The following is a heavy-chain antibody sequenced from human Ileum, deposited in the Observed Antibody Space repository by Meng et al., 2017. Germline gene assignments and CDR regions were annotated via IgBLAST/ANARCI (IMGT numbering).Heavy chain of an antibody. V-gene: IGHV3-23*01. D-gene: IGHD4-17*01. CDR3: APLIAASTVRYISS. CDR2: VSGSGGTT. J-gene: IGHJ5*02. CDR1: GFIFSNYV. Sequence: GESLKISCEASGFIFSNYVMSWVRQAPGKGLEWASGVSGSGGTTHYADSVKGRFTISRDNSKNTLYLQMDNVRAEDTAVYYCAPLIAASTVRYISSWGQGTLVTVSS.